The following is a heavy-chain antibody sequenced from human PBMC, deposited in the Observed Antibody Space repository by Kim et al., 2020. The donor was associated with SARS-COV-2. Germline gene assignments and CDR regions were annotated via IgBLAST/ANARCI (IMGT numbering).Heavy chain of an antibody. CDR3: ARHETRGPGTYLLFYGMDV. J-gene: IGHJ6*02. Sequence: GESLKISCKGSGYSFSSYWIGWVRQMPGKGLEWMGIIYPGDSDTRYSPSFQGQVTISADKSISTAYLQWSSLKASDTAMYYCARHETRGPGTYLLFYGMDVWGQGTTVTGSS. CDR2: IYPGDSDT. CDR1: GYSFSSYW. D-gene: IGHD1-7*01. V-gene: IGHV5-51*01.